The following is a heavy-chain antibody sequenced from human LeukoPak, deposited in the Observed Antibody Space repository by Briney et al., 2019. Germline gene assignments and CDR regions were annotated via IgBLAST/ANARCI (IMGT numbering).Heavy chain of an antibody. D-gene: IGHD6-13*01. V-gene: IGHV3-23*01. CDR1: GFTFSSYA. J-gene: IGHJ4*02. CDR3: AKVGHSSSWYYGY. CDR2: ISGSGGST. Sequence: GGSLRLSCAASGFTFSSYAMSWVRQAPGKGLEWVSAISGSGGSTYYADSVKGRFTISRDNCKNTLYLQMNRLRAEDTAVYYCAKVGHSSSWYYGYWGQGTLVTVSS.